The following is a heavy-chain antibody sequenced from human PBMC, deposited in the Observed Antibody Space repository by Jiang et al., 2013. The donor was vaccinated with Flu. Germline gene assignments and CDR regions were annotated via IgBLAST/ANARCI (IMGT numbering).Heavy chain of an antibody. J-gene: IGHJ6*04. CDR1: FSNYW. Sequence: FSNYWIGWVRQMPGKGLEWVGIIHGGESEIRYSPSFQGQVTISGDKSISTAYLQWSSLKASDTAMYYCVSGGSGTNFYYGMDVWGKGTTVTVSS. V-gene: IGHV5-51*01. D-gene: IGHD3-10*01. CDR3: VSGGSGTNFYYGMDV. CDR2: IHGGESEI.